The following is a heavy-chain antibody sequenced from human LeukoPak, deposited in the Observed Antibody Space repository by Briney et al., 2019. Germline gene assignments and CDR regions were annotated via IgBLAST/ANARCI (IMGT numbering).Heavy chain of an antibody. J-gene: IGHJ4*02. CDR3: AANPKFFDSPGY. D-gene: IGHD3-22*01. Sequence: PGGSLRLSCAASGFTFSTYWMSWIRQAPGKGLEWLANIKQDGSEQYYVASVEGRFTISRDNAKNSLFLQMYDLRAEDTAVYYCAANPKFFDSPGYWGQGTLVTVSS. V-gene: IGHV3-7*01. CDR2: IKQDGSEQ. CDR1: GFTFSTYW.